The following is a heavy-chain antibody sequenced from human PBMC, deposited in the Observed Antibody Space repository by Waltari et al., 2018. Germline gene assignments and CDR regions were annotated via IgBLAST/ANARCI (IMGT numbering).Heavy chain of an antibody. Sequence: QVQLVESGGGVVQPGGSLRLSCAASGFTFSSYGMHWVRQAPGKGLEWVEFIRYDGSNKYYADSVKCRFTISRDNSKNTLYLQMNSLRAEDTAVYYCAKDRGGSYPMYYYYMDVWGKGTTVTVSS. D-gene: IGHD3-16*02. CDR2: IRYDGSNK. CDR3: AKDRGGSYPMYYYYMDV. CDR1: GFTFSSYG. V-gene: IGHV3-30*02. J-gene: IGHJ6*03.